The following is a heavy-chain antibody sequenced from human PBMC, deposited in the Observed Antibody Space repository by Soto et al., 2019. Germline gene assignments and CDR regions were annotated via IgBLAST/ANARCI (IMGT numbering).Heavy chain of an antibody. V-gene: IGHV1-69*01. CDR2: IIPIFGTA. CDR3: ARTPCSSTSCYFWFDP. CDR1: GGTFSSYA. Sequence: QVQLVQSGAEVKKPGSSVKVSCKASGGTFSSYAISWVRQAPGQGLEWMGGIIPIFGTANYAEKFQGRVTITADESTSTAYMELSRLRSEDTAVYYCARTPCSSTSCYFWFDPWGQGTLVTVSS. J-gene: IGHJ5*02. D-gene: IGHD2-2*01.